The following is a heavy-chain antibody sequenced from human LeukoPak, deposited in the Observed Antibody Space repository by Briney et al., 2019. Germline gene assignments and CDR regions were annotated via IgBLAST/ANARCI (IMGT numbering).Heavy chain of an antibody. CDR2: MDPNSGNT. V-gene: IGHV1-8*03. CDR1: GYTFTSYA. CDR3: ARAWVVVGAKFDY. D-gene: IGHD1-26*01. J-gene: IGHJ4*02. Sequence: ASVKVSCKASGYTFTSYAMNWVRQAPGQGLEWMGWMDPNSGNTGYAQKFQGRVTITRDTSASTAYMELSSLRSEDTAVYYCARAWVVVGAKFDYWGQGTLVTVSS.